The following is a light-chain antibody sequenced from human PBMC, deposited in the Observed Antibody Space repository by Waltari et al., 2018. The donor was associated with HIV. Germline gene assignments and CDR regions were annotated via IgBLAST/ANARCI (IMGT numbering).Light chain of an antibody. CDR2: QNS. V-gene: IGLV3-1*01. J-gene: IGLJ1*01. CDR1: GDYY. CDR3: QAWDSTTAV. Sequence: GDYYVFWYQQKTGQSPVVVIYQNSRRPSGIPERFSGSNSGNSATLTISGTQAMDEADYYCQAWDSTTAVFGTGTKVTVL.